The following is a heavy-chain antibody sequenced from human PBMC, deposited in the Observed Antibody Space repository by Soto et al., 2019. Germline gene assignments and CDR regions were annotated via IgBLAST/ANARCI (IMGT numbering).Heavy chain of an antibody. Sequence: QGQMVQSGGGVVQPGRSLRLSCVGSGFTFNTYGMHWVRQAPGKGLEWVALIWSDGGKKHYADSVKGRFTISRDNLKSTLYLEMNSLRAEDTAVYFCARDQITVGLPSAEVWGQGTMVSVSS. D-gene: IGHD4-17*01. J-gene: IGHJ3*01. CDR3: ARDQITVGLPSAEV. CDR2: IWSDGGKK. V-gene: IGHV3-33*08. CDR1: GFTFNTYG.